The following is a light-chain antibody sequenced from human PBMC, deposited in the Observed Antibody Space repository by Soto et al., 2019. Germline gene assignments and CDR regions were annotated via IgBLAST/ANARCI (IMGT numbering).Light chain of an antibody. Sequence: DIQMTQSPSSLSASVGDRVTITCQASQDITNDLNWYQQKPGKAPKVLIYEASNLETGVPSRFIGSGSGTDFTFTISSLQPEDSPTYFCQQYDNVPLTFGGGTKVEIK. CDR1: QDITND. CDR2: EAS. CDR3: QQYDNVPLT. V-gene: IGKV1-33*01. J-gene: IGKJ4*01.